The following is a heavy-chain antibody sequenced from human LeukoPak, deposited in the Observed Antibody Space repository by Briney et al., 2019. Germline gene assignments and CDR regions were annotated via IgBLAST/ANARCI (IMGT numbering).Heavy chain of an antibody. V-gene: IGHV3-30-3*01. D-gene: IGHD1-20*01. CDR3: ARDNWNYLDY. CDR2: ISYDGSNK. CDR1: GFTFSSYA. Sequence: GRSLRLSCAASGFTFSSYAMHWVRQAPGKGLEWVAVISYDGSNKYYADSVKGRFTISRDNSKNTLYLQMNSLRAGDTAVYYCARDNWNYLDYWGQGTLVTVSS. J-gene: IGHJ4*02.